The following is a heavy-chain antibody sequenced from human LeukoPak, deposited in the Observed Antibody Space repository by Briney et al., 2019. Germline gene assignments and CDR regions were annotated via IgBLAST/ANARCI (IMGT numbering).Heavy chain of an antibody. CDR3: ARNSPYDSSGYFLDY. CDR1: GGSISSYY. CDR2: IYYSGST. J-gene: IGHJ4*02. V-gene: IGHV4-59*01. Sequence: SETLSLTCTVSGGSISSYYCSWIRQPPGKGLEWIGYIYYSGSTNYNPSLKSRVTISVDTSKNQFSLKLSSVTAANTAVYYCARNSPYDSSGYFLDYWGQGTLVTVSS. D-gene: IGHD3-22*01.